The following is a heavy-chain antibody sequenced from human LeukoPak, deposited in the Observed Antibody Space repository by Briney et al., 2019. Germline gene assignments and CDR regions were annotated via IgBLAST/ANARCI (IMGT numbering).Heavy chain of an antibody. V-gene: IGHV3-66*01. CDR1: GFTVSNNY. CDR2: IYSGGST. Sequence: PGRSLRLSCVASGFTVSNNYMGWVRQVPGKGLEWVSVIYSGGSTYYADSVKGRFTMSRDNSKNTLYLQMISLRAEDTAVYYCARERYASRSRNDAFDIWGQGTMVTVSS. CDR3: ARERYASRSRNDAFDI. D-gene: IGHD3-10*01. J-gene: IGHJ3*02.